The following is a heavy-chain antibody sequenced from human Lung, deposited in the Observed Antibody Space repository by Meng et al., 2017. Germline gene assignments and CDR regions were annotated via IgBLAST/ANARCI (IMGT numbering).Heavy chain of an antibody. V-gene: IGHV1-2*06. CDR3: ARDEDISAAGKLFGDY. CDR1: GYNFPDYY. J-gene: IGHJ4*02. D-gene: IGHD6-25*01. CDR2: INPKSGDT. Sequence: VQVGQSGAEGKKPGASVNVSCKPSGYNFPDYYIHWVRRAPGQGLEWMGRINPKSGDTHYAQKFQARVTMTGDTSISTAYMELSGLRSDDTAMYYCARDEDISAAGKLFGDYWGQGTLVTVSS.